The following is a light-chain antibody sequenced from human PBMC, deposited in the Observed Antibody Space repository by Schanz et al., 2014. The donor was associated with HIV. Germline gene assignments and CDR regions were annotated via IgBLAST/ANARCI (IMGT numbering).Light chain of an antibody. J-gene: IGLJ1*01. CDR2: EVS. CDR3: SSYTSSTTYV. Sequence: QSALTQPASVSGSPGQSITISCTGTNSDVGAYKYVSWYQQHPGKAPKLMIFEVSERPSGVPDRFSGSKSGSTASLTIFGLQAEDEADYYCSSYTSSTTYVFGTGTKLTVL. V-gene: IGLV2-14*01. CDR1: NSDVGAYKY.